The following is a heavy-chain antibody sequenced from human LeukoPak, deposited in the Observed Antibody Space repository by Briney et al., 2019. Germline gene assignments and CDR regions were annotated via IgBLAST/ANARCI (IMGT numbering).Heavy chain of an antibody. CDR3: AKDLHGSGSYRSNFDY. D-gene: IGHD3-10*01. V-gene: IGHV3-9*01. J-gene: IGHJ4*02. CDR1: GFTFDDYA. CDR2: ISWNSGSI. Sequence: GGSLRLSCAASGFTFDDYAMHWVRQAPGKGLEWVSGISWNSGSIGYADSVKGRFTISRDNAKNSLYLQMNSLRAEDTALYYCAKDLHGSGSYRSNFDYWGQGTLVTVSS.